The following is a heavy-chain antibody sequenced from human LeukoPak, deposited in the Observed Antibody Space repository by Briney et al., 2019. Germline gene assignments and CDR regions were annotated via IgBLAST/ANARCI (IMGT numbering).Heavy chain of an antibody. J-gene: IGHJ5*02. CDR2: IDIPGNT. V-gene: IGHV3-13*01. CDR3: ARAVAGTHWFDP. Sequence: PGGSLRLSCAASGFTLSIYDMHWVRQPPGKGLEWVSGIDIPGNTYYPDSVKGRFTMSRESAKNSLYLQMNSLRVGDTAVYYCARAVAGTHWFDPWGQGTLVTVSS. CDR1: GFTLSIYD. D-gene: IGHD6-19*01.